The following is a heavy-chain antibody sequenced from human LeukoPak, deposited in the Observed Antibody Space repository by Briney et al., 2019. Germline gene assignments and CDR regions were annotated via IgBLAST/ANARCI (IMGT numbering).Heavy chain of an antibody. D-gene: IGHD3-10*01. CDR2: ISGSGGST. CDR1: VFTFSSYA. CDR3: AKDDGSGTTDY. V-gene: IGHV3-23*01. Sequence: GGSLRLSCAASVFTFSSYAMNWVRQAPGKGLEWVSAISGSGGSTYYADSVKGRFTISRDNSKNTLYLQMKSLRADDTAVYYCAKDDGSGTTDYWGQGTLVTVSS. J-gene: IGHJ4*02.